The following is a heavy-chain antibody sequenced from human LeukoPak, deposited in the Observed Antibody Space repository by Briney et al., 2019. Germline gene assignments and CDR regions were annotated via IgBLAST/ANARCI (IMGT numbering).Heavy chain of an antibody. Sequence: SQTLSLTCTVSGGSISSGDYYWSWIRQPPGKGLEWIGYIYYSGSTYYNPSLKSRVTISVDTSKNQFSLKLSSVTAADTAVYYCAGAYSSSAVVVYWGQGTLVTVSS. CDR3: AGAYSSSAVVVY. J-gene: IGHJ4*02. D-gene: IGHD6-6*01. CDR1: GGSISSGDYY. CDR2: IYYSGST. V-gene: IGHV4-30-4*01.